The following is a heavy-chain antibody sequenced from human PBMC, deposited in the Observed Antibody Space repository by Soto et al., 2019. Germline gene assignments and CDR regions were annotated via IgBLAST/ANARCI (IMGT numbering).Heavy chain of an antibody. CDR3: AASCVACGGFNYYGMDV. CDR1: CGSISSGGYY. J-gene: IGHJ6*02. D-gene: IGHD2-21*01. V-gene: IGHV4-31*03. Sequence: QVQLQESGPGLVKPSQTLSLTCTVSCGSISSGGYYWDWIRQHPGKGLEWIGYIYYSGTTYYNPSLKSRFTISVDTAKNQFSRKLSSVSAADTAVYYCAASCVACGGFNYYGMDVWGQGTTVTVSS. CDR2: IYYSGTT.